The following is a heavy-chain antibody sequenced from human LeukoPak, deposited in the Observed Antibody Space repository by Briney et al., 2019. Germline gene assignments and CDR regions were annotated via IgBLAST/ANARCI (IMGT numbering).Heavy chain of an antibody. J-gene: IGHJ4*02. V-gene: IGHV3-23*01. Sequence: GGSLKLSCEASGFTFSTFAMIWVRQPPGKGLEWVSSIFPSGGEIHYADSVRGRFTISRDNSKSTLSLQMNSLRAEDTAIYYCATYRQVLLPFESWGQGTLVTVSS. CDR3: ATYRQVLLPFES. CDR1: GFTFSTFA. D-gene: IGHD2-8*02. CDR2: IFPSGGEI.